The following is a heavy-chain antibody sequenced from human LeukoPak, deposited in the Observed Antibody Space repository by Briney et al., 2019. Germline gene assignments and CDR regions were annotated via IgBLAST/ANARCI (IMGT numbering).Heavy chain of an antibody. CDR1: GGSISSSSYY. CDR3: ARSGQTTRYYYGSGSPYFDY. CDR2: IYYSGST. J-gene: IGHJ4*02. Sequence: SETLSLTCTVSGGSISSSSYYWGWIRQPPGKGLEWIGSIYYSGSTYYNPSLKSRVTISVDTSKNQFSLKLSSVTAADTAVYYCARSGQTTRYYYGSGSPYFDYWGQGILVTVSS. D-gene: IGHD3-10*01. V-gene: IGHV4-39*07.